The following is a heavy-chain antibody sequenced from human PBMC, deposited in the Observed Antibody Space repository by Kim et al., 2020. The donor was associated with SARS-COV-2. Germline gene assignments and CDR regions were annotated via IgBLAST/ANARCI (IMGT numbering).Heavy chain of an antibody. J-gene: IGHJ4*02. Sequence: ASVKVSCKASGYTFTSYPIHWVRQAPGQGLEWMGWINTNTGNPTYAQGFTGRFVFSLDTSARTAFLQISSLKAEDTAVYYCARDIDSGRGYSGYDFDYWGQGTLVTVSS. CDR1: GYTFTSYP. D-gene: IGHD5-12*01. CDR2: INTNTGNP. CDR3: ARDIDSGRGYSGYDFDY. V-gene: IGHV7-4-1*02.